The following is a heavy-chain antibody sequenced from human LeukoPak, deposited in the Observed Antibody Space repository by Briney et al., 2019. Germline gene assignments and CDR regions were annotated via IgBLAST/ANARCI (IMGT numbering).Heavy chain of an antibody. CDR3: ARGKWYYYYYYMDV. D-gene: IGHD1-26*01. V-gene: IGHV1-8*03. CDR2: MNPNSGNT. Sequence: ASVKVSCKASGYTFTSYDINWVRQATGQGLEWMGWMNPNSGNTGYAQKFQGRVTITRNTSISTAYMELSSLRSEDTAVYYCARGKWYYYYYYMDVWGKGTTVTVSS. CDR1: GYTFTSYD. J-gene: IGHJ6*03.